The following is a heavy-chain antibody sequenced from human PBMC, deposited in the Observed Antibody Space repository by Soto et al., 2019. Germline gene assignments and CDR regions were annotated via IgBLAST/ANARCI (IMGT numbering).Heavy chain of an antibody. V-gene: IGHV3-72*01. CDR1: GFTFSDHY. CDR3: ARRARRAFDI. CDR2: TRNKANSYTT. J-gene: IGHJ3*02. Sequence: PGGSLRLSCAASGFTFSDHYMDWVRQAPGKGLKWVGRTRNKANSYTTEYAASVKGRFTISRDDSKNSLYLQMKNLKTEDTAVYYCARRARRAFDIWGQGTMVTVSS.